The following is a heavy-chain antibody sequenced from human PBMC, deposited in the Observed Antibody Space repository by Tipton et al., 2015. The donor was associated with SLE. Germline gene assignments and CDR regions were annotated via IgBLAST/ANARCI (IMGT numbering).Heavy chain of an antibody. Sequence: LRLSCEASGFTVSNYDMHWVRQAPGKGLEWIGYINNRGYTYYKPSLKSRAIISVDTSKNQFSLKLSSVTAADTAVYYCARVQAGGNNWFDPWGQGVPVTVSS. CDR3: ARVQAGGNNWFDP. V-gene: IGHV4-34*09. CDR1: GFTVSNYD. J-gene: IGHJ5*02. D-gene: IGHD2-15*01. CDR2: INNRGYT.